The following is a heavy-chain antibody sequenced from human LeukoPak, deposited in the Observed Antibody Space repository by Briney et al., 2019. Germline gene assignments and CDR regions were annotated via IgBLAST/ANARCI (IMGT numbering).Heavy chain of an antibody. Sequence: SETLSLTCAVYGGSFSGYYWSWIRQPPGKGLEWIGEINHSGSTNYNPSLKSRVTISVDTSKNQFSLKPSSVTAADTAVYYCARGNYVWGSYRLPFDYWGQGTLVTVSS. CDR2: INHSGST. V-gene: IGHV4-34*01. CDR3: ARGNYVWGSYRLPFDY. J-gene: IGHJ4*02. D-gene: IGHD3-16*02. CDR1: GGSFSGYY.